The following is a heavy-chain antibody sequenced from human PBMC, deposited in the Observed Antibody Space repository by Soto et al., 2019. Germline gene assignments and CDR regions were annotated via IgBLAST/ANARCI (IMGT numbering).Heavy chain of an antibody. CDR2: ISGSGGST. Sequence: EVQLLESGGGLVQPGGSLRLSCAASGFTFSSYAMSWVRQAPGKGLEWVSAISGSGGSTYYAYSVKGRFTISRDNSKNTLYLQMNSLRAEDTAVYYCAKGEMATPHRGGPYYYYYGMDVWGQGTTVTVSS. J-gene: IGHJ6*02. CDR3: AKGEMATPHRGGPYYYYYGMDV. D-gene: IGHD5-12*01. CDR1: GFTFSSYA. V-gene: IGHV3-23*01.